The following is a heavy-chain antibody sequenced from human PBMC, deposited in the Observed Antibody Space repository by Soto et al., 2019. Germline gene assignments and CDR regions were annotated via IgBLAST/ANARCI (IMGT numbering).Heavy chain of an antibody. J-gene: IGHJ6*03. CDR3: ARTMITMVRGYYYYYYMDV. D-gene: IGHD3-10*01. CDR2: IIPIFGTA. V-gene: IGHV1-69*01. CDR1: GGTFSSYA. Sequence: KVSCKASGGTFSSYAISWVRQAPGQGLEWMGGIIPIFGTANYAQKFQGRVTITADESTSTAYMELSSLRSEDTAVYYCARTMITMVRGYYYYYYMDVWGKGTTVTVSS.